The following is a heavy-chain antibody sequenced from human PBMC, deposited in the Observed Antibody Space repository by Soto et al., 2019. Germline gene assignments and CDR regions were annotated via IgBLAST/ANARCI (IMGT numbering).Heavy chain of an antibody. D-gene: IGHD3-9*01. CDR3: ARALWGRYYDILTGYYSDY. V-gene: IGHV1-8*01. J-gene: IGHJ4*02. Sequence: ASVKVSCKASGYTFTSYDINWVRQATGQGLEWMGWMNPNSGNTGYAQKFQGRVTMTRNTSISTAYMELSNLRSEDTAVYYCARALWGRYYDILTGYYSDYWGQGTLVTVSS. CDR1: GYTFTSYD. CDR2: MNPNSGNT.